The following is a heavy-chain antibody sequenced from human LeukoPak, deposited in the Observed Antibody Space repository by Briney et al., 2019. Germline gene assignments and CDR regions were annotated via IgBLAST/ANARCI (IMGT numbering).Heavy chain of an antibody. Sequence: GGSLRLSCAASGFTFSDYYMSWIRQAPGKGLEWVSHISSSGSTIYYADSVKGRFTISRDNAKNSLYLQMNSLRAEDTAVYYCARASVTIFGYYGMDVWGQGTTVTVSS. J-gene: IGHJ6*02. CDR2: ISSSGSTI. D-gene: IGHD3-3*01. V-gene: IGHV3-11*01. CDR3: ARASVTIFGYYGMDV. CDR1: GFTFSDYY.